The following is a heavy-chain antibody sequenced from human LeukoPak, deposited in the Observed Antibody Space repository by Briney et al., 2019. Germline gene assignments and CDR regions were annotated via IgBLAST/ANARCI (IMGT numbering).Heavy chain of an antibody. D-gene: IGHD3-10*01. CDR2: ISGSGGST. V-gene: IGHV3-23*01. Sequence: GGSLRLSCAASGFTFSSYAMSWVRQAPGKGLEWVSAISGSGGSTYYADSVKGRFTISRDNSKNTLYLQMNSLRAEDTAVYYCARGLASRGVSGDYWGQGTLVTVSS. J-gene: IGHJ4*02. CDR1: GFTFSSYA. CDR3: ARGLASRGVSGDY.